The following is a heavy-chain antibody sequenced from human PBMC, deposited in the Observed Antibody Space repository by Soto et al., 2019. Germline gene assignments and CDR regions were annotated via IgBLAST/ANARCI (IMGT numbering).Heavy chain of an antibody. J-gene: IGHJ4*02. CDR1: GGSFTSNNW. D-gene: IGHD1-7*01. CDR2: IYRTGST. V-gene: IGHV4-4*02. Sequence: SETLSLTCAVSGGSFTSNNWWTWVRQPPGQGLEWIGEIYRTGSTNYNPSLKSRVTISLDKSENQFSLKVTSLTAADTAVYYCASRDPRTSVDYWSQGNLVTVSS. CDR3: ASRDPRTSVDY.